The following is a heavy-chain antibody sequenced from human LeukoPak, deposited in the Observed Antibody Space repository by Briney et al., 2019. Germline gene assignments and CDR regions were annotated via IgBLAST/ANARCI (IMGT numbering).Heavy chain of an antibody. V-gene: IGHV4-39*07. CDR3: ARDELFLGWLLPQSGYMDV. D-gene: IGHD3-3*01. CDR1: GGSISSSSYY. CDR2: IYYSGST. Sequence: SETLSLTCTVSGGSISSSSYYWGWIRQPPGKGLEWIGSIYYSGSTYYNPSLKSRVTISVDTSKNQFSLKLSSVTAADTAVYYCARDELFLGWLLPQSGYMDVWGKGTTVTVSS. J-gene: IGHJ6*03.